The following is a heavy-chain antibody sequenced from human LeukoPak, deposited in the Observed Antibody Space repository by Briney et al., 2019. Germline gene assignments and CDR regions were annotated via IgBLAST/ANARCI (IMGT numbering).Heavy chain of an antibody. V-gene: IGHV4-59*01. Sequence: PSETLSLTCTVSGGSISSYYWSWIRQPPGKGLEWIGYIYYSGATDYNPSLKSRVTISADTSNNQFSLRLTSVTAADTAVYYCAREITLTGYKYGLGFNYWGQGTLVTVSS. CDR3: AREITLTGYKYGLGFNY. J-gene: IGHJ4*02. CDR1: GGSISSYY. D-gene: IGHD5-12*01. CDR2: IYYSGAT.